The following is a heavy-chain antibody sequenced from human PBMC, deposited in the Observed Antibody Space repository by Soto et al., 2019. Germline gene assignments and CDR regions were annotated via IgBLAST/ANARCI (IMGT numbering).Heavy chain of an antibody. J-gene: IGHJ4*02. CDR3: ATQIDTVMVFRD. Sequence: QVQLVQYGAEVKMPGASVKVSCKASDKTFLSYGISWVRQGPGQGLEWMGWISPYNGNTNYAQKLQGRVTMTTDTSTSTAYMELRSLRSDDTAVYYCATQIDTVMVFRDWGQGTLVTVSS. CDR1: DKTFLSYG. D-gene: IGHD5-18*01. CDR2: ISPYNGNT. V-gene: IGHV1-18*01.